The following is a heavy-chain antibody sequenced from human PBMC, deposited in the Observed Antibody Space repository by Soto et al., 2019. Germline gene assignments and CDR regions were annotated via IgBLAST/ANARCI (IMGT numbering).Heavy chain of an antibody. V-gene: IGHV4-59*01. CDR1: GGSMTYYY. Sequence: QVQLQESGPGLVKPSETLSLTCTVSGGSMTYYYWNWVRQTPGKGLECIAYIYYTETPNYSPSLKSRVTISVDTSKNQCSLTLTSVTAADAAVYYCARGSPTAGHNLFYMDVWGKGTVVSVSS. CDR3: ARGSPTAGHNLFYMDV. CDR2: IYYTETP. J-gene: IGHJ6*03. D-gene: IGHD6-13*01.